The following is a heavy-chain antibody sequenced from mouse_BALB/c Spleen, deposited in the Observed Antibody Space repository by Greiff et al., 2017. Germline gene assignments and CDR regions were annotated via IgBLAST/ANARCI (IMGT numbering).Heavy chain of an antibody. CDR1: GYSITSGYY. J-gene: IGHJ2*01. Sequence: EVQRVESGPGLVKPSQSLSLTCSVTGYSITSGYYWNWIRQFPGNKLEWMGYISYDGSNNYNPSLKNRISITRDTSKNQFFLKLNSVTTEDTATYYCARVLGRGYFDYWGQGTTLTVSS. V-gene: IGHV3-6*02. CDR2: ISYDGSN. D-gene: IGHD4-1*01. CDR3: ARVLGRGYFDY.